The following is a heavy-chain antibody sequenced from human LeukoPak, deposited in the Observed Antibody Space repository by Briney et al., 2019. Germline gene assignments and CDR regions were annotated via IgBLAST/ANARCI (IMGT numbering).Heavy chain of an antibody. Sequence: GGSLRLSCAASGFTFTSYAMNWVRQAPGKGLEWVSVISGSGGSTYYADSVKGRFTISRDNSNNTLYLQMNSLRVEDTAVYYCAKDGLVVAATTRYNWFDPWGQGALVTVSS. V-gene: IGHV3-23*01. CDR3: AKDGLVVAATTRYNWFDP. CDR1: GFTFTSYA. CDR2: ISGSGGST. D-gene: IGHD2-15*01. J-gene: IGHJ5*02.